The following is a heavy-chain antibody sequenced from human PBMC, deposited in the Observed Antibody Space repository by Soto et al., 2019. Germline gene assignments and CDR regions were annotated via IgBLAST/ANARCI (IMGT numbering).Heavy chain of an antibody. Sequence: GASLKVSCKASGYTFTSYDINWVRQATGQGLEWMGWMNPNSGNTGYAQKFQGRVTMTRNTSISTAYMELSSLRSEDTAVYYCARAKTRREQQLAYWGQGTLVTVSS. D-gene: IGHD6-13*01. CDR3: ARAKTRREQQLAY. V-gene: IGHV1-8*01. CDR2: MNPNSGNT. CDR1: GYTFTSYD. J-gene: IGHJ4*02.